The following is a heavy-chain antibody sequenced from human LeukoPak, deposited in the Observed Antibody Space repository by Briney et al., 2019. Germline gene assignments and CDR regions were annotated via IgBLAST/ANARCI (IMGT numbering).Heavy chain of an antibody. CDR3: ARDPYCYDSSGYYYFDY. CDR2: ISSSSSYI. J-gene: IGHJ4*02. D-gene: IGHD3-22*01. Sequence: GGSLRLSCAASGFTFSSYSMNWVRQAPGKGLEWVSSISSSSSYIYYADSVKGRFTISRDNAKNSLYLQMNSLRAEDTAVYYCARDPYCYDSSGYYYFDYWGQGTLVTVSS. CDR1: GFTFSSYS. V-gene: IGHV3-21*01.